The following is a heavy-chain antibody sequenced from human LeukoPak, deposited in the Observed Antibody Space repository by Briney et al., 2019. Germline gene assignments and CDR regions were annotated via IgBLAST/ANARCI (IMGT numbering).Heavy chain of an antibody. J-gene: IGHJ6*03. V-gene: IGHV1-18*01. CDR3: ARVINFSIRGYSYGVEHYMDV. CDR1: GYTFSNYG. CDR2: ISAFNGNT. D-gene: IGHD5-18*01. Sequence: ASMKVSCKTSGYTFSNYGISWVRQAPGRGLEWVGWISAFNGNTNYAPKLQDRVTLTTDTSTSTAYMELRSLRSDDTAVYYCARVINFSIRGYSYGVEHYMDVWGKGTTVTISS.